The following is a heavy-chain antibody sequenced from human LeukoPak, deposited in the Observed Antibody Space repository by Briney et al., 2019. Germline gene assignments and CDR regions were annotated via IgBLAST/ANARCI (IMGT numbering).Heavy chain of an antibody. Sequence: PGRSLRLSCAASGFTFSSYGMHWVRQAPGKGLEWVAVISYDGSNKYYADSVKGRFTISRDNSKNTLYLQMNSVRAEDTAVYYCVRDFRFLDDYWGQGTLVTVSS. CDR2: ISYDGSNK. J-gene: IGHJ4*02. CDR3: VRDFRFLDDY. D-gene: IGHD3-3*01. CDR1: GFTFSSYG. V-gene: IGHV3-30*03.